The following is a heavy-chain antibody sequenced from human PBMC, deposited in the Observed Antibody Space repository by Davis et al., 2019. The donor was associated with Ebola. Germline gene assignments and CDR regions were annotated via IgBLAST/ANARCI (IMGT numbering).Heavy chain of an antibody. CDR1: GFTFSSYW. D-gene: IGHD3-22*01. V-gene: IGHV3-74*01. CDR3: ARGGCDSMAIYYYYYGMDV. J-gene: IGHJ6*02. CDR2: INSDGSST. Sequence: SLKISCAASGFTFSSYWMHWVRQAPGKGLVWVPRINSDGSSTSYADSGKGRFTISRDNAKNTLYLQMNSLRAEETDVYYGARGGCDSMAIYYYYYGMDVWGQGTTVTVSS.